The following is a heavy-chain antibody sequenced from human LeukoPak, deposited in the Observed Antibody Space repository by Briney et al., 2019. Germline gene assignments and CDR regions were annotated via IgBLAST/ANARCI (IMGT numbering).Heavy chain of an antibody. Sequence: SETLSLTCTVSGGSISSYYWSWIRQPAGKGLERIGRIYTSGSTNYNPSLKSRVTMSVDTSKSQFSLKLSSVTAADTAVYYCARVSSRGRYCSGGSCLGDWFDPWGQGTLVTVSS. V-gene: IGHV4-4*07. CDR2: IYTSGST. CDR3: ARVSSRGRYCSGGSCLGDWFDP. J-gene: IGHJ5*02. CDR1: GGSISSYY. D-gene: IGHD2-15*01.